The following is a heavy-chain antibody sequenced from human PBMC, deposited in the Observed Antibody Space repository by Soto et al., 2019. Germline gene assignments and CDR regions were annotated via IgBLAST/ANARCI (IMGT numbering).Heavy chain of an antibody. Sequence: QVQLVESGGGVVQPGRSLRLSCAASGFTFSSYAMHWVRQAPGKGLEWVAVISYDGSNKYYADSVKGRFTISRDNSKNTLYLQMNSLRAEDTAVYYCARDLRGYSGYDYWIDPWGQGTLVTVSS. D-gene: IGHD5-12*01. CDR3: ARDLRGYSGYDYWIDP. J-gene: IGHJ5*02. V-gene: IGHV3-30-3*01. CDR2: ISYDGSNK. CDR1: GFTFSSYA.